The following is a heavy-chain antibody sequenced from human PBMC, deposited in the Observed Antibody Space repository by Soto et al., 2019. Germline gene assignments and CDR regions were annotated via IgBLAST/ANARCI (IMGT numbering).Heavy chain of an antibody. CDR2: IWYDGSNK. D-gene: IGHD2-15*01. CDR3: ARERGYCSGGSCHPYYYGMDV. V-gene: IGHV3-33*01. CDR1: GCTFSSYG. J-gene: IGHJ6*02. Sequence: GGSLRLSCASSGCTFSSYGMHWVRQAPGKGLEWVAVIWYDGSNKYYADSVKGRFTISRDNSKNTLYLQMNSLRAEDTAVYYCARERGYCSGGSCHPYYYGMDVWGQGTTVTVS.